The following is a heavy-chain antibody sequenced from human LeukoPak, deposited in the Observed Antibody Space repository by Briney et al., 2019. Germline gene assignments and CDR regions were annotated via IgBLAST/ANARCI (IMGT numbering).Heavy chain of an antibody. Sequence: GGSLRLSCAASGFTFSSYWMHWVRQAPGKGLMWVSRINSDGSSSSYADSVKGRFTISRDNAKNTLYLQMDSLRAEDTAVYCCARSCTTTSCRGYFDTWGQGTLVTVSS. D-gene: IGHD2-2*01. CDR2: INSDGSSS. CDR3: ARSCTTTSCRGYFDT. V-gene: IGHV3-74*01. J-gene: IGHJ4*02. CDR1: GFTFSSYW.